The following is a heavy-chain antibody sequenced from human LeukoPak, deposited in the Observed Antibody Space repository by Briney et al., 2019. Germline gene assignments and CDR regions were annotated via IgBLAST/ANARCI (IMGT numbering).Heavy chain of an antibody. Sequence: ASVKVSCKASGYTFTGYYIHWVRQAPGQGLEWMGWINPNSGGTNYAQKFQGRVTMTRDTSISTAYMELSRLRSDDTAVYYCARDRRYQGSYYREDWFDPWGQGTLVTVSS. D-gene: IGHD3-10*01. CDR3: ARDRRYQGSYYREDWFDP. V-gene: IGHV1-2*02. J-gene: IGHJ5*02. CDR1: GYTFTGYY. CDR2: INPNSGGT.